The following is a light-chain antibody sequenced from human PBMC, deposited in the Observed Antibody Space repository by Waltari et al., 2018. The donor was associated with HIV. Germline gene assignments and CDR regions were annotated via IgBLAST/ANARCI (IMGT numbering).Light chain of an antibody. CDR2: EVR. V-gene: IGLV2-14*01. CDR1: STDVGGYNY. J-gene: IGLJ2*01. CDR3: TSYASSSSLL. Sequence: QSALPQPATVSGSPGQSITISCTGGSTDVGGYNYVSWYQHLPGKAPKLIIYEVRNRPSGVSNRFSGSKSGNTASLTISGLQAEDEADYYCTSYASSSSLLFGGGTKLTVL.